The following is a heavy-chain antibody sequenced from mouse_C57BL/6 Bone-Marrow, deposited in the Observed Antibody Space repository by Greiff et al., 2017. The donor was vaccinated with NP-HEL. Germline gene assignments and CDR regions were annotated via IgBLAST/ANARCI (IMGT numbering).Heavy chain of an antibody. D-gene: IGHD4-1*01. Sequence: QVQLQQPGAELVKPGASVKLSCKASGYTFTSYWMHWVKQRPGQGLEWIGMIHPNSGSTNYNEKFKSKATLTVDKSSSTAYMQLSSLTSEDSAVYYCAIRALGKRDAMDYWGQGTSVTVSS. V-gene: IGHV1-64*01. CDR1: GYTFTSYW. CDR2: IHPNSGST. J-gene: IGHJ4*01. CDR3: AIRALGKRDAMDY.